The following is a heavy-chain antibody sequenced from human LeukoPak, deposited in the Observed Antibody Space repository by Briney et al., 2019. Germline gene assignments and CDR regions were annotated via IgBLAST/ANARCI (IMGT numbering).Heavy chain of an antibody. Sequence: SETLSLTCTVSGGSISSYYWSWIRQPPGKEMEWIGSIYHSGNTYYNPSLKSRVIMSVDTSKNQFSLKLSSVTAADTAVYYCARGPGGAAGVYFDYWGQGTLVAVSS. J-gene: IGHJ4*02. CDR1: GGSISSYY. CDR3: ARGPGGAAGVYFDY. CDR2: IYHSGNT. D-gene: IGHD2-15*01. V-gene: IGHV4-59*04.